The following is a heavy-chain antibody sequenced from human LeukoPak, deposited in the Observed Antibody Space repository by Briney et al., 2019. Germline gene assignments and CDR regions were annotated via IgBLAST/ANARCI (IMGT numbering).Heavy chain of an antibody. D-gene: IGHD4-11*01. Sequence: GGSLRLSCSASGFTFSRFWMSWVRQAPGKGLEYVALIKQGGSEIFHMDSVKGRFTISRDDATNSLYLQINSLRVEDTALYCCARDRKSESDSEGDYWGQGTLVTVSS. CDR3: ARDRKSESDSEGDY. J-gene: IGHJ4*02. CDR1: GFTFSRFW. V-gene: IGHV3-7*01. CDR2: IKQGGSEI.